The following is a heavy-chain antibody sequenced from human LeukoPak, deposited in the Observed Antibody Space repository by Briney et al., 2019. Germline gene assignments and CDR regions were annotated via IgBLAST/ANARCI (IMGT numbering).Heavy chain of an antibody. Sequence: EASVKVSCKASGYTFTSYGISWVRQAPGQGPEWMGWISAYNGNTNYAQKLQGRVTMTTDTSTSTAYMELRSLRSDDTAVYYCARSGLWGSGSYTYDYWGQGTLVTVSS. V-gene: IGHV1-18*04. CDR2: ISAYNGNT. CDR1: GYTFTSYG. CDR3: ARSGLWGSGSYTYDY. J-gene: IGHJ4*02. D-gene: IGHD3-10*01.